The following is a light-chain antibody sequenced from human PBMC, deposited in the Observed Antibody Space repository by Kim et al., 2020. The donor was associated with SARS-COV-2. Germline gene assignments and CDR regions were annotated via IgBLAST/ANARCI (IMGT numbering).Light chain of an antibody. J-gene: IGLJ2*01. V-gene: IGLV3-19*01. Sequence: ALRQRASITCQRGSHRSYYASGSQQKPGQAPTLVIYVKNNRPSGFPDPFSGSSSGNTASLSITGTQAGDEADYYCNSRDSNNNVLFGAGTQLTVL. CDR1: SHRSYY. CDR2: VKN. CDR3: NSRDSNNNVL.